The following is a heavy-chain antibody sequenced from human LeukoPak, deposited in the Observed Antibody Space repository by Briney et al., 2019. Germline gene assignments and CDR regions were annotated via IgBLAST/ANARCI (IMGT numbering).Heavy chain of an antibody. CDR2: ISDSGRST. CDR3: AREQKRDGFYNYFGY. CDR1: GFTFSNYA. V-gene: IGHV3-23*01. Sequence: PGGSLRLSCAASGFTFSNYAMSWVRQAPGKGLEWVSAISDSGRSTYYADSVKGRFTISRDNFKNTVYLQVNSLRAEDTALYYCAREQKRDGFYNYFGYWGQGSLVTVSS. D-gene: IGHD5-24*01. J-gene: IGHJ4*02.